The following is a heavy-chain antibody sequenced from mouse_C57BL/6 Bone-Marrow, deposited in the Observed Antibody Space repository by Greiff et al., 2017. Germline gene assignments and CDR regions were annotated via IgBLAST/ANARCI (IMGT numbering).Heavy chain of an antibody. V-gene: IGHV1-72*01. CDR1: GYTFPSYW. D-gene: IGHD1-1*01. Sequence: QVQLQQPGAELLKPGASVTLSCQASGYTFPSYWMHWVKHRPGRGLEGIGRFDPNSGGTKYNEKFTSKATLTVDKPSSTAYMQLSSLTSEDSAVYYCARIYYGSSYAFAYWGQGTLVTVSA. CDR3: ARIYYGSSYAFAY. CDR2: FDPNSGGT. J-gene: IGHJ3*01.